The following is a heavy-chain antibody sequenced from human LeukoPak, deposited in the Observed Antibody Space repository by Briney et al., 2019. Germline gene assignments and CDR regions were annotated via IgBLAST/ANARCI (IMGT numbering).Heavy chain of an antibody. V-gene: IGHV4-34*01. CDR3: ARSDGYGLVGI. CDR1: VGSFSGYH. Sequence: SETLSLTCAVYVGSFSGYHWNWIRQPPGKGPEWIGEVNESGGTNINPSLRSRVILSVDTSKNQFSLKLSSVTAADTAVYYCARSDGYGLVGIWGQGTMVTVSS. J-gene: IGHJ3*02. D-gene: IGHD3-10*01. CDR2: VNESGGT.